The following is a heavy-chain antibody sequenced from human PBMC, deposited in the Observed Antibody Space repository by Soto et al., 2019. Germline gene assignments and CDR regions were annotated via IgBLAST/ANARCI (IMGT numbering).Heavy chain of an antibody. V-gene: IGHV1-18*04. CDR2: ISAYNGNT. Sequence: ASVKVSCKASGYTFTSYGISWVRQAPGQGLEWMGWISAYNGNTNYAQKPQGRVTMTTDTSTSTAYMELRSLRSDDTAVYYCARRRGYSSVPDLSYYGMDVWGQGTTVTVSS. J-gene: IGHJ6*02. CDR1: GYTFTSYG. CDR3: ARRRGYSSVPDLSYYGMDV. D-gene: IGHD6-19*01.